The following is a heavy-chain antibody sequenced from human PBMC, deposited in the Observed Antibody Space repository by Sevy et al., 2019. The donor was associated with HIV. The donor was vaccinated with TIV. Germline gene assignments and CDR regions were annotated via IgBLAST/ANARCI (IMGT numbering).Heavy chain of an antibody. D-gene: IGHD6-13*01. Sequence: SETLSLTCTVSGGSINNYYWSWIRQPPGKGLQWIGYIYYSGSTNYNPSLKSRVTMSVDTSKNQFSLKLSSVTAAETAIYYCARESIATVGDFDYWGQGTLVTVSS. CDR2: IYYSGST. J-gene: IGHJ4*02. CDR3: ARESIATVGDFDY. CDR1: GGSINNYY. V-gene: IGHV4-59*01.